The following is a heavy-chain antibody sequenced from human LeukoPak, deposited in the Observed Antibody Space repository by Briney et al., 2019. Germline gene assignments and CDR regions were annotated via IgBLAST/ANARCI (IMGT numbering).Heavy chain of an antibody. Sequence: ASVKVSCRASGGTFSGYAISWVRQAPGQGLEWMGGIIPIFGTANYAQKFQGRVTITADESTSTAYMELSSLRSEGTAVYYCARYRVVPAAWYFDLWGRGTLVTVSS. D-gene: IGHD2-2*01. CDR3: ARYRVVPAAWYFDL. J-gene: IGHJ2*01. V-gene: IGHV1-69*13. CDR2: IIPIFGTA. CDR1: GGTFSGYA.